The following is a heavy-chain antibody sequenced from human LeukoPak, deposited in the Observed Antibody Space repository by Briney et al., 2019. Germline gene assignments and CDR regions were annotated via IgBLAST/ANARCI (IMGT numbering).Heavy chain of an antibody. CDR3: ARGPLLDEQLVTRVFDY. V-gene: IGHV4-34*01. J-gene: IGHJ4*02. CDR1: GGSFIDYY. CDR2: INHSGST. Sequence: TSETLSLTCAVYGGSFIDYYWSWIRRPPGKGLEWIGEINHSGSTNYNPSLKSRVTISVDTSKNQFSLKLSSVTAADTAVYYCARGPLLDEQLVTRVFDYWGQGTLVTVSS. D-gene: IGHD6-13*01.